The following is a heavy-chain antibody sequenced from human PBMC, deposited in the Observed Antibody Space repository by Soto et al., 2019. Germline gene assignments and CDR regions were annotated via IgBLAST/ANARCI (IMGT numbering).Heavy chain of an antibody. J-gene: IGHJ4*02. CDR3: VKGELRDNCGWGREFDY. Sequence: EVQLVESGGGLVQPGRSLRLSCAASGFAFDDYAMHWVRQTPGKGLECVSGMSWNPISIGYAGSVKGRFTISRDNAKKSLSLQMGSLRIEATALYYCVKGELRDNCGWGREFDYWGQGVLVTVSS. D-gene: IGHD3-16*01. V-gene: IGHV3-9*01. CDR2: MSWNPISI. CDR1: GFAFDDYA.